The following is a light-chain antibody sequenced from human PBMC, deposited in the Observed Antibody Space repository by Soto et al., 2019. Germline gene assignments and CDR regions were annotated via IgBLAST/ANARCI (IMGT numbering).Light chain of an antibody. V-gene: IGKV1-9*01. J-gene: IGKJ4*01. CDR2: VAS. CDR3: QQLISYPLT. CDR1: QGISTY. Sequence: DIQLTQSPPFLSASVGDSVTFTCRASQGISTYLAWYQQKPGRAPKLLIYVASTLQSGVPSRFRGSGSGTEFTLTISSLQPEDFATYYCQQLISYPLTLGGGTKVEFK.